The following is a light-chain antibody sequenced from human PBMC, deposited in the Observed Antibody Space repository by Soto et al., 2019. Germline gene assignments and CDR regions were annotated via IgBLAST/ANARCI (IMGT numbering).Light chain of an antibody. J-gene: IGKJ2*01. V-gene: IGKV4-1*01. Sequence: DIVMTQSPDSLAVSLGERATINCKSSQSVLYSSNNKNYLAWYQQKPGQPPKLLIYWASTRESGVPDRFSGGGSGTDFTLTISSLQAEDVAVYYCQQYYRTPMYTFGQGTQLEIK. CDR3: QQYYRTPMYT. CDR1: QSVLYSSNNKNY. CDR2: WAS.